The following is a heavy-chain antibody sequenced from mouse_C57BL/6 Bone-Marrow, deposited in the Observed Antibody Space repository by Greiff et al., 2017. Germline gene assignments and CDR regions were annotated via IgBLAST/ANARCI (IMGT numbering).Heavy chain of an antibody. V-gene: IGHV7-1*01. CDR1: GFTFSDFY. CDR2: SRNKANDYTT. J-gene: IGHJ2*01. CDR3: ARDAGDGGYFDY. D-gene: IGHD2-3*01. Sequence: EVQVVESGGGLVQSGRSLRLSCATSGFTFSDFYMEWVRQAPGKGLEWIAASRNKANDYTTEYSASVKGRFIVSRDTSQSILYLQMNALRAEDTAMYYCARDAGDGGYFDYWGQGTTRTVSS.